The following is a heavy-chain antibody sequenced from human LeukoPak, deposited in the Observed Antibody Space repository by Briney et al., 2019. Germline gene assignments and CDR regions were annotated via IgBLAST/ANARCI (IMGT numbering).Heavy chain of an antibody. D-gene: IGHD2-8*02. CDR3: AKGDRGHCTGVKCYPFDY. CDR2: ITGTGGRGGI. V-gene: IGHV3-23*01. CDR1: GFTYANYA. J-gene: IGHJ4*02. Sequence: PGGSLRLSCVASGFTYANYAMNWVRQAPGKRLEWFASITGTGGRGGIYYADSVKGRFTISRDNSKNTLFLQMSSLRAEDTAVYHCAKGDRGHCTGVKCYPFDYWGQGTVVTVSS.